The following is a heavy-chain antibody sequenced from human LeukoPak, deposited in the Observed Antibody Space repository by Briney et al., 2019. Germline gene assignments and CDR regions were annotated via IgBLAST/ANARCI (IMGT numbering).Heavy chain of an antibody. CDR1: GFTFSSYA. CDR3: ARGALGLAGSPHHYYDSSGYWANWFDP. D-gene: IGHD3-22*01. V-gene: IGHV3-48*04. J-gene: IGHJ5*02. Sequence: PGGSLRLSCAASGFTFSSYAMHWVRQAPGKGLEWVSYISSSSSTIYYADSVKGRFTISRDNAENSLYLQMNSLRAEDTAVYYCARGALGLAGSPHHYYDSSGYWANWFDPWGQGTLVTVSS. CDR2: ISSSSSTI.